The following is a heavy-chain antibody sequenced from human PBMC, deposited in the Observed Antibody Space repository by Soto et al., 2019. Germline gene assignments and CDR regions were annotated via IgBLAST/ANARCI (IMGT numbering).Heavy chain of an antibody. D-gene: IGHD3-10*01. CDR2: ISGSGGST. CDR3: AKEMELLWFGVPPHYYGMAV. CDR1: GFTFSSYA. J-gene: IGHJ6*02. V-gene: IGHV3-23*01. Sequence: GGSLRLSCAASGFTFSSYAMSWVRQAPGKGLEWVSAISGSGGSTYYADSVKGRFTISRDNSKNTLYLQMNSLRAEDTAVYYCAKEMELLWFGVPPHYYGMAVWGQGTTVTVSS.